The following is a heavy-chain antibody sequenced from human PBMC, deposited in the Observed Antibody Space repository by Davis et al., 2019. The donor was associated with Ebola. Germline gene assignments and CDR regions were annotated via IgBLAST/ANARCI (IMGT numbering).Heavy chain of an antibody. Sequence: GGSLRLSCAASGFTFGSYWMHWVRQVPGKGLEWVSTLGTSADTYYADSVKGRFTISRDNSKNTLYLQMNGLRVEDTAIYYCAKDTSNIWFDIWGQGTMVTVSS. CDR1: GFTFGSYW. D-gene: IGHD1-26*01. CDR3: AKDTSNIWFDI. J-gene: IGHJ3*02. V-gene: IGHV3-23*01. CDR2: LGTSADT.